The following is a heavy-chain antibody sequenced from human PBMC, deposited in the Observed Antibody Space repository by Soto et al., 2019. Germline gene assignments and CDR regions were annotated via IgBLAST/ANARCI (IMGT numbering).Heavy chain of an antibody. Sequence: ASVKVSCKASGYTFTSYAMHWVRQAPGQRLEWTGWINAGNGNTKYSQKFQGRVTITRDTSASTAYMELSSLRSEDTAVYYCARALSRLFDAFDIWGQGTMVTVSS. CDR3: ARALSRLFDAFDI. J-gene: IGHJ3*02. D-gene: IGHD1-1*01. V-gene: IGHV1-3*01. CDR2: INAGNGNT. CDR1: GYTFTSYA.